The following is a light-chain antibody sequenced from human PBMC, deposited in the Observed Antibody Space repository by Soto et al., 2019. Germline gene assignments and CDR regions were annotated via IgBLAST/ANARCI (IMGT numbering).Light chain of an antibody. CDR1: QGVGSN. J-gene: IGKJ1*01. CDR3: QQYNKWPLT. V-gene: IGKV3-15*01. Sequence: EVVMTQSPATLSVSRGXGAALSCRASQGVGSNLAWYQQKPGQAPRLLVYGASTRATGVPARFSGSGSGTEFTLTISSLGSEDFAVYYCQQYNKWPLTFGQGTKVDIK. CDR2: GAS.